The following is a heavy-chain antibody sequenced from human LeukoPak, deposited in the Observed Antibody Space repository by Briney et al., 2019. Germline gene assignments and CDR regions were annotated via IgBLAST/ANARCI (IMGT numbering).Heavy chain of an antibody. CDR2: IYYSGST. Sequence: PSETLSLTCTVSDGSISSYYWSWIRQPPGKGLEWIGYIYYSGSTNYNPSLKSRVTISVDTSKNQFSLKLSSVTAADTAVYYCARVRGIAANYYGMDVWGQGTTVTVSS. CDR1: DGSISSYY. V-gene: IGHV4-59*01. CDR3: ARVRGIAANYYGMDV. D-gene: IGHD6-13*01. J-gene: IGHJ6*02.